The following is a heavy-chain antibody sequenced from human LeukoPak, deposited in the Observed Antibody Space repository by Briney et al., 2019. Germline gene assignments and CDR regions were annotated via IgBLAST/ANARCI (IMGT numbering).Heavy chain of an antibody. CDR2: INPNSGGT. V-gene: IGHV1-2*02. CDR1: GGTFSSYA. CDR3: ARASSGRELYSPSDY. J-gene: IGHJ4*02. Sequence: GSSVKVSCKASGGTFSSYAISWVRQAPGQGLEWMGWINPNSGGTNYAQKFQGRVTMTRDTSISTAYMELSRLRSDDTAVYYCARASSGRELYSPSDYWGQGTLVTVSS. D-gene: IGHD1-26*01.